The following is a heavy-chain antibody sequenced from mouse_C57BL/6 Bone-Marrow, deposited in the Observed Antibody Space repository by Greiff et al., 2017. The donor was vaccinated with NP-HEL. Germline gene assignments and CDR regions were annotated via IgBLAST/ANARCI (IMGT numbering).Heavy chain of an antibody. Sequence: EVQRVESGAELVRPGSSVKMSCKTSGYTFTSYGINWVKQRPGQGLEWIGYIYIGNGYTEYNEKFKGKATLTSDTSSSTAYMQLSSLTSEDSAIYFCARSKGLRRYWYFDVWGIGTTVTVSS. V-gene: IGHV1-58*01. J-gene: IGHJ1*03. CDR1: GYTFTSYG. D-gene: IGHD2-2*01. CDR2: IYIGNGYT. CDR3: ARSKGLRRYWYFDV.